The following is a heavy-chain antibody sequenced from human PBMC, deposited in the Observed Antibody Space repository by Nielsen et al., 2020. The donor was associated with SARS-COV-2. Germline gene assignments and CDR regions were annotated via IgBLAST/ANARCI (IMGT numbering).Heavy chain of an antibody. V-gene: IGHV3-74*01. CDR3: VRVRDDGFYYDTGPFDI. Sequence: GESLKISCAASGFTFNRYWMHWVRQAPGKGLAWVSRVSSDGTKTTYADSVKGRFTISKDNTRNTLYLQMNSLRAEDTAVYYCVRVRDDGFYYDTGPFDIWGQGSLVTVSS. D-gene: IGHD3-22*01. CDR1: GFTFNRYW. CDR2: VSSDGTKT. J-gene: IGHJ4*02.